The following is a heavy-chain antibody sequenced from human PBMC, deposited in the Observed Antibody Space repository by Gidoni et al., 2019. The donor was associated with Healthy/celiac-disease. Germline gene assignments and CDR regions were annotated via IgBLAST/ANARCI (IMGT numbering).Heavy chain of an antibody. D-gene: IGHD3-10*01. Sequence: QVQLVQSGAEVKKHGSSVEVACKAAGGTFSSYTISWVRQAPGQGLEWMGRIIPIRGIANYAQKFQGRVTITADKSTSTVYMELSSLRSEDTAVYYCAREDLTGGFRYWGQGTLVTVSS. J-gene: IGHJ4*02. CDR3: AREDLTGGFRY. CDR1: GGTFSSYT. V-gene: IGHV1-69*08. CDR2: IIPIRGIA.